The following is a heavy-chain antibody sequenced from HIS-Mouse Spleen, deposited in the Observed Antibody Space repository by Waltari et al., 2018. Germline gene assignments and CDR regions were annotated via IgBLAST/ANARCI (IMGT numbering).Heavy chain of an antibody. CDR1: GGTFSSHA. CDR3: ARGKDNWNFDY. Sequence: QVQLVQSGAEVKKPGSWVTVSCKASGGTFSSHAISWVRQAPGQGLEWMGGIIPIFGTANYAQKFQGRVTITADESTSTAYMELSSLRSEDTAVYYCARGKDNWNFDYWGQGTLVTVSS. J-gene: IGHJ4*02. CDR2: IIPIFGTA. V-gene: IGHV1-69*01. D-gene: IGHD1-20*01.